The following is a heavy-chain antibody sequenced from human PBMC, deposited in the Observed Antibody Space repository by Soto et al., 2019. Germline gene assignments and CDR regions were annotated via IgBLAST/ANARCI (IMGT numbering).Heavy chain of an antibody. V-gene: IGHV3-74*01. CDR1: GFTLSSYW. D-gene: IGHD2-15*01. CDR2: INNDGSNT. J-gene: IGHJ4*02. Sequence: EVQLVESGGDLVQPGGSLRLSCAASGFTLSSYWMHWVRQVPGKGLVWVSRINNDGSNTNYADFVKGRFTISRDNSRNTLTLQMNRLRDDDTAVYFCARANGGGWDYFDYSGRGSLVTVSS. CDR3: ARANGGGWDYFDY.